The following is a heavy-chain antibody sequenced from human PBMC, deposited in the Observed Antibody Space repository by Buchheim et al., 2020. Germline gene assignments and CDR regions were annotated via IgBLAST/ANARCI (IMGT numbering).Heavy chain of an antibody. Sequence: EVQLVESGGGLVQPGGSLRISCAASGFTFSTYWMTWVRQAPGKGLDWVANIDQDGRKTYYVDSLKGRFTISRDNARNSLYLQMNSLSAEDTAVYYCARGDIFVAGPFDYWGQGT. J-gene: IGHJ4*02. V-gene: IGHV3-7*01. CDR3: ARGDIFVAGPFDY. CDR2: IDQDGRKT. CDR1: GFTFSTYW. D-gene: IGHD6-19*01.